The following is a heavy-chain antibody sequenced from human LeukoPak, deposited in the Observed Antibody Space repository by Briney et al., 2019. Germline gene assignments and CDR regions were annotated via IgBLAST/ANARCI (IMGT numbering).Heavy chain of an antibody. V-gene: IGHV3-23*01. D-gene: IGHD2-15*01. CDR3: AKATPYCSAGSCLLDSYYYGMDV. CDR1: GFTFSNYA. Sequence: GGSLRLSCAASGFTFSNYAMSWVRQAPGKGLEWVSAISCSGGSTYYADSVKGRFTISRDNSKNTLYLQMNRLRPEDTDVYYCAKATPYCSAGSCLLDSYYYGMDVWGQGTTVTVYS. CDR2: ISCSGGST. J-gene: IGHJ6*02.